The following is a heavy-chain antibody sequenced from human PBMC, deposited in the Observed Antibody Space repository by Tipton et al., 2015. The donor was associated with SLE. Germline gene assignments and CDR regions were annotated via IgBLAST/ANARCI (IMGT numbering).Heavy chain of an antibody. J-gene: IGHJ4*02. D-gene: IGHD2-2*01. CDR3: VVCSPSSCSYFDY. Sequence: TLSLTCTASGGSISRYYWGWIRQPAGKGLEWIGRIYTGGNTKYNPSLESRVTLSVDASKDQFSLRLTSVTAADTAVYYCVVCSPSSCSYFDYWGQGRLVTVSS. V-gene: IGHV4-4*07. CDR2: IYTGGNT. CDR1: GGSISRYY.